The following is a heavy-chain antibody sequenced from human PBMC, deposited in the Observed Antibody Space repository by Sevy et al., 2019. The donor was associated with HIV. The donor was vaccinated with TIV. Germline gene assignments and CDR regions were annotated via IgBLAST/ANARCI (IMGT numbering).Heavy chain of an antibody. CDR2: ISWNSGSI. V-gene: IGHV3-9*01. D-gene: IGHD4-17*01. J-gene: IGHJ6*02. CDR3: AKGPPSNYGDYYYYGMDV. Sequence: GGYLRLSCAASGFTFDDYAMHWVRQAPGKGLEWVSGISWNSGSIGYADSVKGRFTISRDNAKNSLYLQMNCLRAEDTALYYCAKGPPSNYGDYYYYGMDVWGQGTTVTVSS. CDR1: GFTFDDYA.